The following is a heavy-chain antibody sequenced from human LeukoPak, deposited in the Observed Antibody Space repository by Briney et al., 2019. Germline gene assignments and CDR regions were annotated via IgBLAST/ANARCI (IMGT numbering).Heavy chain of an antibody. CDR3: ARVARGNYVWGSYRAYFDY. D-gene: IGHD3-16*02. Sequence: SETLSLTCTVSGGSISTNNYYWGWIRQPPGKGLEWIGEINHSGSTNYNPSLKSRVTISVDTSKNQFSLKLSSVTAADTAVYYCARVARGNYVWGSYRAYFDYWGQGTLVTVSS. J-gene: IGHJ4*02. CDR2: INHSGST. V-gene: IGHV4-39*07. CDR1: GGSISTNNYY.